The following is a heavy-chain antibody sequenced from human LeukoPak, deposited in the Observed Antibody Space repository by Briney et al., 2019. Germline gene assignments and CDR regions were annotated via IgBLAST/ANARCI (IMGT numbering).Heavy chain of an antibody. CDR2: ISSSSSYI. CDR1: GFTFSSYS. CDR3: ASDPTQRATVYYFDY. V-gene: IGHV3-21*01. D-gene: IGHD4-17*01. Sequence: GGSLRLSCAASGFTFSSYSMNWVRQAPGKELEWVSSISSSSSYIYYADSVKGRFTISRDNAKNSLYLQMNSLRAEDTAVYYCASDPTQRATVYYFDYWGQGTLVTVSS. J-gene: IGHJ4*02.